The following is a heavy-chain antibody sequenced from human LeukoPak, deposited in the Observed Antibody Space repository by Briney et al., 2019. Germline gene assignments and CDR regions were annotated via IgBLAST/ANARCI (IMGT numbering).Heavy chain of an antibody. V-gene: IGHV4-4*07. D-gene: IGHD3-10*01. CDR3: ARMSGITMVRGVDFDY. CDR1: GFTFSDYY. Sequence: PGGSLRLSCAASGFTFSDYYMSWIRQPAGKGLEWIGRIYTSGSTNYNPSLKSRVTMSVDTSKNQFSLKLSSVTAADTAVYYCARMSGITMVRGVDFDYWGQGTLVTVSS. CDR2: IYTSGST. J-gene: IGHJ4*02.